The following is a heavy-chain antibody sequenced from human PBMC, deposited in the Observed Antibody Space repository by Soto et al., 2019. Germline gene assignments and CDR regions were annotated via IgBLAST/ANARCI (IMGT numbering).Heavy chain of an antibody. D-gene: IGHD5-12*01. CDR2: ISAYNGNT. CDR3: ASFRSGYDWGDSYFDY. Sequence: QVQLVQSVAEVKKPGASVKVSCKASGYTFPSYGISWVRQAPGQGLEWMGWISAYNGNTNYAQKLQGRVTMTTDTATITAYMELRSLRSDDTAVYYCASFRSGYDWGDSYFDYWGQGTLVTVSS. J-gene: IGHJ4*02. V-gene: IGHV1-18*01. CDR1: GYTFPSYG.